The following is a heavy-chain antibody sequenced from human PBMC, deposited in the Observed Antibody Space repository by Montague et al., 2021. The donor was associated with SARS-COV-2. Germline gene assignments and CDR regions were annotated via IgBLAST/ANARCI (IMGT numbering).Heavy chain of an antibody. V-gene: IGHV4-30-4*08. D-gene: IGHD2-2*01. J-gene: IGHJ5*02. CDR1: GGSIRSENYY. CDR3: ARGVPAGDWFDP. Sequence: TLSLTCTVSGGSIRSENYYWSWIRQPPGKVLEWMGYIHYSGSTDYNPSLNSRVSISVDTSKNQSSLKLRSVTAADTAVYFCARGVPAGDWFDPWGQGTLVTVSS. CDR2: IHYSGST.